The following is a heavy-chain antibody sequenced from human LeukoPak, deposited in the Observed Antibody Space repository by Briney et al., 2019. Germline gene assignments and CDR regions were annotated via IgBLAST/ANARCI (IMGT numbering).Heavy chain of an antibody. D-gene: IGHD3-10*01. CDR2: ISWNSGSI. CDR3: AKGPAYYYGSGVYYMDV. CDR1: GFTFDDYA. J-gene: IGHJ6*03. V-gene: IGHV3-9*01. Sequence: GGSLRLSCAASGFTFDDYAMRWVRQAPGKGLEWVSGISWNSGSICYADSVKGRFTISRDNAKNSLYLQMNSLRAEDTALYYCAKGPAYYYGSGVYYMDVWGKGTTVTISS.